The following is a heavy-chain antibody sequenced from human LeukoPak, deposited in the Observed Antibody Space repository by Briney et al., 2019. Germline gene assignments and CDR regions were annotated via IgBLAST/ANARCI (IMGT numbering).Heavy chain of an antibody. D-gene: IGHD2-8*01. Sequence: ASVKVSCKASGGTFSSYAISWVRQAPGQGLEWMGGIIPIFGTANYAQKFQGRVTITADESTSTAYMELSSLRSEDTAVYYCARADNLMVYATYDYWGQGTLVTVSS. CDR2: IIPIFGTA. V-gene: IGHV1-69*13. J-gene: IGHJ4*02. CDR1: GGTFSSYA. CDR3: ARADNLMVYATYDY.